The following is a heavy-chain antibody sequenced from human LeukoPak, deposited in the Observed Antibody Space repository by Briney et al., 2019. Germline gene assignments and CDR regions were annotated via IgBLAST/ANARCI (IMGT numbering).Heavy chain of an antibody. CDR3: AYNRNFALDN. D-gene: IGHD1-14*01. CDR2: VYHSGGA. CDR1: GASIASHSW. J-gene: IGHJ4*01. Sequence: PSETLSLTCAVSGASIASHSWWSWVRQPPGKGLEWIGEVYHSGGANYKPSLKSRVTISVDTSRNHFSLKLTSVTAADTAVYFCAYNRNFALDNWGQGTLVTVSS. V-gene: IGHV4/OR15-8*01.